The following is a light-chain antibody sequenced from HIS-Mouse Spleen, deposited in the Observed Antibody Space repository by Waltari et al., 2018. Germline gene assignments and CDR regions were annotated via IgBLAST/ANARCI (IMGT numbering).Light chain of an antibody. CDR2: AAS. CDR1: QSISSY. V-gene: IGKV1-39*01. CDR3: QQSYSTPFT. Sequence: MTQTPLSLSVTPGQPASISCKSSQSISSYLNWYQQKPGKAPKLLIYAASSLQSGVPSRFSGSGSGTDFTLTISSLQPEDFATYYCQQSYSTPFTFGPGTKVDIK. J-gene: IGKJ3*01.